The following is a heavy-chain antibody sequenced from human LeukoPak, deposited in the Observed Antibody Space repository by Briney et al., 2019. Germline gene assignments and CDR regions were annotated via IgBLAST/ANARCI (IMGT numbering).Heavy chain of an antibody. J-gene: IGHJ4*02. D-gene: IGHD2-8*01. Sequence: ASVKVSCKASGYTFTNYGISWVRQAPGQGLEWMGWISAYNGNTNYAQKLQGRVTMTTDTYTSTAYMELRSLRSDDTAVYYCARDPCANGVCYFDFWGQGTLVTVAS. V-gene: IGHV1-18*01. CDR3: ARDPCANGVCYFDF. CDR1: GYTFTNYG. CDR2: ISAYNGNT.